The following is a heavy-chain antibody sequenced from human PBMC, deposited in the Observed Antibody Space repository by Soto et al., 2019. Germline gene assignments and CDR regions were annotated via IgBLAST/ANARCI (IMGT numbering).Heavy chain of an antibody. D-gene: IGHD1-7*01. V-gene: IGHV4-4*07. CDR2: VYSSGTT. J-gene: IGHJ5*01. Sequence: PSETLSLTCSVSGGSISADWWRWIRQPAGKGLEWIGRVYSSGTTDYNPSLNRRATLSVETSKNQFSLKLSSVTAADTAVYSCAREGHTWNYVSWSDPRGTGTQVPVSS. CDR3: AREGHTWNYVSWSDP. CDR1: GGSISADW.